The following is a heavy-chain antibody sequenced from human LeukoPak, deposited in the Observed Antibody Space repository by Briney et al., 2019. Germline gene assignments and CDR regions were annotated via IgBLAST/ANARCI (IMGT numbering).Heavy chain of an antibody. CDR1: GFTFSSYS. CDR2: ISSSSSYI. V-gene: IGHV3-21*04. D-gene: IGHD6-19*01. J-gene: IGHJ4*02. Sequence: GGSLRPSCAASGFTFSSYSMNWVRQAPGKGLEWVSSISSSSSYIYYADSVKGRFTISRDNAKNSLYLQMNSPRGEDTAVYYCARARPILRYSSGWYDFDYWGQRNLVTVSS. CDR3: ARARPILRYSSGWYDFDY.